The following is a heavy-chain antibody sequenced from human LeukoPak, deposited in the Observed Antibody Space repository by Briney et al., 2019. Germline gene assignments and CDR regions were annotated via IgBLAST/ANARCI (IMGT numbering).Heavy chain of an antibody. CDR1: GFTFSNYA. Sequence: GGSLRLSCAASGFTFSNYALHWVRQAPGKGLEWVAVISYDDTNKYYVDSVKGRFTISRDNSKNTLYLQMNSLRAEDTAVYYCAKVYSDDFWSGYPNYYYYYYMDVWGKGTTVTVSS. J-gene: IGHJ6*03. CDR3: AKVYSDDFWSGYPNYYYYYYMDV. D-gene: IGHD3-3*01. V-gene: IGHV3-30*04. CDR2: ISYDDTNK.